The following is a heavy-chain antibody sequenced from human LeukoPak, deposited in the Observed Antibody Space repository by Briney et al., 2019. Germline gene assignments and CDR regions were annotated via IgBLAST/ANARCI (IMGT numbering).Heavy chain of an antibody. CDR1: GFTFSSYG. V-gene: IGHV3-30*02. D-gene: IGHD4-17*01. J-gene: IGHJ4*02. CDR2: IRYDGNNK. Sequence: GGSLRLSCAASGFTFSSYGMHWVRQAPGKGLEWVAFIRYDGNNKYYADSVKGRFTVSRDNSKNTLYLQMNSLRAEDTGVYYCAKTNTVTKIDYWGQGTLVTVSS. CDR3: AKTNTVTKIDY.